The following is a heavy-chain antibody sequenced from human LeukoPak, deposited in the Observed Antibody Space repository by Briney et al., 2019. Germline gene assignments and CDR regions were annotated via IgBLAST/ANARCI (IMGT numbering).Heavy chain of an antibody. CDR2: IYGSGGT. Sequence: SETLSLTCTVSGGSISSYYWSWIRQPAGKGLEWIGRIYGSGGTNYNSSLKSRVTMSADTSKNQFSLKLSSVTAADTAVYYCARGWVDLGDTAMVRDWFDPWGQGTLVTVSS. J-gene: IGHJ5*02. D-gene: IGHD5-18*01. CDR3: ARGWVDLGDTAMVRDWFDP. CDR1: GGSISSYY. V-gene: IGHV4-4*07.